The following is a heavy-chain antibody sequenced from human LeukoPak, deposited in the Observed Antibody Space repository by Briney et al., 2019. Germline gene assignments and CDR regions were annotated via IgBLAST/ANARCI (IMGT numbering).Heavy chain of an antibody. J-gene: IGHJ4*02. CDR1: GFTFDGYG. CDR2: INWNGGST. CDR3: AKAYSSSGGSFDY. V-gene: IGHV3-20*04. Sequence: GGSLRLSCAASGFTFDGYGMSWVRQAPGKGLQWVSGINWNGGSTGYADSVKGRFTISRDNAKNSLYLQMNSLRAEDTAFYYCAKAYSSSGGSFDYWGQGTLVTVSS. D-gene: IGHD2-2*01.